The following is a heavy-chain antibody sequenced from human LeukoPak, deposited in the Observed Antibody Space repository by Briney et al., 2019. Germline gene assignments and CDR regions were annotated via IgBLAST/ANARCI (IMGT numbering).Heavy chain of an antibody. CDR1: GGSISSSSYY. D-gene: IGHD3-3*01. Sequence: PSETLSLTCTVSGGSISSSSYYWGWIRQPPGKGLEWIGNIYYNENTYYNPSLKSRVTISVDTSKNQFSLKLSSVTAADTAVYYCAREGVVKGYFDYRGQGTLVTVSS. CDR2: IYYNENT. CDR3: AREGVVKGYFDY. V-gene: IGHV4-39*07. J-gene: IGHJ4*02.